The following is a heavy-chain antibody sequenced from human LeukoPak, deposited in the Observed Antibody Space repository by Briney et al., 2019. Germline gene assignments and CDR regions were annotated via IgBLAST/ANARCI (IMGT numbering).Heavy chain of an antibody. CDR2: IYSGGST. CDR1: GFTVSSNY. CDR3: AKQLGYCSDGSCYFPY. J-gene: IGHJ4*02. D-gene: IGHD2-15*01. V-gene: IGHV3-66*04. Sequence: PGGSLRLSCAASGFTVSSNYMSWVRQAPGKGLEWVSVIYSGGSTNYADSVKGRFTISRDNSKSTLCLQMNSLRAEDTAVYYCAKQLGYCSDGSCYFPYWGQGTLVTVS.